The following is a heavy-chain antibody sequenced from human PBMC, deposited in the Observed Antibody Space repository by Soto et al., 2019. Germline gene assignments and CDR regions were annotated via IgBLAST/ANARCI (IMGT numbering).Heavy chain of an antibody. D-gene: IGHD6-13*01. CDR3: ARGYSSSWRTGMDV. V-gene: IGHV1-18*01. CDR1: GYTYTSYG. J-gene: IGHJ6*02. CDR2: ISAYNGNT. Sequence: ASVKVSCTASGYTYTSYGISWVRQAPGQGLEWMGWISAYNGNTNYAQKLQGRVTMTTDTSTSTAYMELRSLRSDDTAVYYCARGYSSSWRTGMDVWGQGTTVTVSS.